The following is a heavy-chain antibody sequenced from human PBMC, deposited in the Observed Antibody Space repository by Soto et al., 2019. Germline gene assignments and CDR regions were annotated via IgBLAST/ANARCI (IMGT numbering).Heavy chain of an antibody. CDR2: IYHSGNT. J-gene: IGHJ4*02. D-gene: IGHD3-10*01. V-gene: IGHV4-59*01. CDR3: ARDLGGNFDY. Sequence: ETLSLTCTVSGGSISSYYWDWIRQPPGKGLEWIGDIYHSGNTNYNPSLKSRVTISVDTSKNQFSLKLSSVTAADTAVYYCARDLGGNFDYWGQGTLVTVSS. CDR1: GGSISSYY.